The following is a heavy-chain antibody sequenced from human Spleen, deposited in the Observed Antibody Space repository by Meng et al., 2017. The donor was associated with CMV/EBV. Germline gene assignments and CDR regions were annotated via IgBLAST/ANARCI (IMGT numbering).Heavy chain of an antibody. J-gene: IGHJ6*02. CDR2: ISYDGSNI. D-gene: IGHD2-2*02. V-gene: IGHV3-30*04. CDR3: ARVRVPAAIRKGWGRYYYGMDV. CDR1: EFTFSRYA. Sequence: GGSLRLSCVASEFTFSRYAMHWVRQAPGKGLEWVAVISYDGSNIFYADSVQGRFTISRDNSKNTLYLQMNSLRAEDTAVYYCARVRVPAAIRKGWGRYYYGMDVWGQGTTVTVSS.